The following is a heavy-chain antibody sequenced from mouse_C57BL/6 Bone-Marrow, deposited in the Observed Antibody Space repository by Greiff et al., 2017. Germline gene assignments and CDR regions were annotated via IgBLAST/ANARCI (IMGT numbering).Heavy chain of an antibody. Sequence: VQLQQSGPELVKPGASVKLSCKASGYTFTSYDINWVKQRPGQGLEWIGWIYPRDGSTKYNEKFKGKATLTVDTSSSTAHMELHSLTSEDSAVYFCARDYGSSYWYFDVWGTGTTVTVSS. CDR1: GYTFTSYD. D-gene: IGHD1-1*01. CDR3: ARDYGSSYWYFDV. CDR2: IYPRDGST. J-gene: IGHJ1*03. V-gene: IGHV1-85*01.